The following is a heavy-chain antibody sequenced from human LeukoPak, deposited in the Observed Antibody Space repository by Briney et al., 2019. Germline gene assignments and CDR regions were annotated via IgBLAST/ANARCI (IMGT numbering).Heavy chain of an antibody. CDR2: IRYDGSNK. D-gene: IGHD6-6*01. CDR3: AKDTEGAARPGPFDY. J-gene: IGHJ4*02. CDR1: GFTFSSYG. V-gene: IGHV3-30*02. Sequence: GGSLRLSCAASGFTFSSYGMHWVRQAPGKGLEWVAFIRYDGSNKYYADSVKGRFTISRDNSKNTLYLQMNSLRAEDTAVYYCAKDTEGAARPGPFDYWGQGTLVTVSS.